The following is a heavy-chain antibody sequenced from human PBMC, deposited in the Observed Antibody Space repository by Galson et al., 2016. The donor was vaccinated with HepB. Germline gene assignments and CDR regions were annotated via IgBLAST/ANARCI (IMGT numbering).Heavy chain of an antibody. V-gene: IGHV1-18*01. CDR2: ISAYNGNT. CDR1: GYTFTSYG. J-gene: IGHJ5*02. Sequence: SVKVSCKASGYTFTSYGISWVRQAPGQGLEWMGWISAYNGNTKYAQKVQGRVSMTTDTSTSTAYMELRSLRSDDTAVYYCARDDRQQLVFGWFDPWGQGTLVTVSS. D-gene: IGHD6-13*01. CDR3: ARDDRQQLVFGWFDP.